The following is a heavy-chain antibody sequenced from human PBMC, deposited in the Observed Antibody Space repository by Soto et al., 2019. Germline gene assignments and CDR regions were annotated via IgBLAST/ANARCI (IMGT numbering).Heavy chain of an antibody. D-gene: IGHD4-17*01. CDR2: INPNSGGT. V-gene: IGHV1-2*04. J-gene: IGHJ4*02. Sequence: ASVKVSCKASGYTFTGYYIHWVRQAPGQGLEWMGWINPNSGGTNYPQKFQGWVTVTRDTSISTAYMELRRLTSDDTAVYYCARSNTPAVTMPSFDYWGQGSLVTVSS. CDR3: ARSNTPAVTMPSFDY. CDR1: GYTFTGYY.